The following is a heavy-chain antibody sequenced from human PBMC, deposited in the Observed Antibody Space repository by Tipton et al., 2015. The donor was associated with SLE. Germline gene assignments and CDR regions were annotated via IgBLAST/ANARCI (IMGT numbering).Heavy chain of an antibody. Sequence: TLSLTCTVSGGPISSSSYYWGWIRQPPGKGLEWIGSIYYSGSTYYNPSLKSRVTISVDTSKNQFSLKLSSVTAADTAVYYCAREALSTTGTTEGWFDPWGQGTLVTVSS. V-gene: IGHV4-39*07. CDR3: AREALSTTGTTEGWFDP. D-gene: IGHD1-1*01. CDR2: IYYSGST. J-gene: IGHJ5*02. CDR1: GGPISSSSYY.